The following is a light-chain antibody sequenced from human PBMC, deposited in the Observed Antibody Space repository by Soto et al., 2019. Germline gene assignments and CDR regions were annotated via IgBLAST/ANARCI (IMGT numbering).Light chain of an antibody. V-gene: IGLV6-57*04. J-gene: IGLJ2*01. CDR3: QSYDSSNHVV. CDR1: SASIASNF. CDR2: ENN. Sequence: NFMLTQPHSVSESPGKTVTISCTRSSASIASNFVQWYQQRPGSAPTTVIYENNQRPSGVPDRFSGSIDTSSNSASLTISGLQTEDEADYYCQSYDSSNHVVFGGGTKLTVL.